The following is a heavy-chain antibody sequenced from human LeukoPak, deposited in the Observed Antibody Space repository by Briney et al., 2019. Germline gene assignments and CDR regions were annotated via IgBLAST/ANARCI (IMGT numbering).Heavy chain of an antibody. CDR2: ISASGDST. Sequence: GGSLRLSCAASGFSFSSYAMTCVRQAPGKGLEWVSGISASGDSTNYADSVKGRFTISRDNSKNTVYLQVNSLGAEDTAVYYCASFPRADMGLIILDYWGQGTLVTVSP. J-gene: IGHJ4*02. D-gene: IGHD3-16*02. CDR3: ASFPRADMGLIILDY. V-gene: IGHV3-23*01. CDR1: GFSFSSYA.